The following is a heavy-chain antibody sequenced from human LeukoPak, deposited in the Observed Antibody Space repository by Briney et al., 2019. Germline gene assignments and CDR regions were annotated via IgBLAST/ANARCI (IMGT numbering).Heavy chain of an antibody. J-gene: IGHJ4*02. Sequence: GGSLRLSCAACGFTFSDYYMIWIRQSPGKGLVWVSYISSGSSYTTSADSVKGRFTISRDNAKNSLYLQMNSLRVEDTAVYYCARGTGYRSGKLAYWGQGPLVTVSS. CDR3: ARGTGYRSGKLAY. D-gene: IGHD6-19*01. CDR1: GFTFSDYY. CDR2: ISSGSSYT. V-gene: IGHV3-11*05.